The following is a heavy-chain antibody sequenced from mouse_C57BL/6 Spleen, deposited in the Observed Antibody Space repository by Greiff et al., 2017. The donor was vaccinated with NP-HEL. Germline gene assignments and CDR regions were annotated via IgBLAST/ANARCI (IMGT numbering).Heavy chain of an antibody. D-gene: IGHD1-1*01. Sequence: QVQLQQPGAELVKPGASVKLSCKASGYTFTSYWMHWVKQRPGQGLEWIGMIHPNSGSTNYNEKFKSKATLTVDKSSSTAYMQLSSLTSEDSAVYYCATKSTVVAYEGFAYWGQGTLVTVSA. J-gene: IGHJ3*01. CDR3: ATKSTVVAYEGFAY. V-gene: IGHV1-64*01. CDR1: GYTFTSYW. CDR2: IHPNSGST.